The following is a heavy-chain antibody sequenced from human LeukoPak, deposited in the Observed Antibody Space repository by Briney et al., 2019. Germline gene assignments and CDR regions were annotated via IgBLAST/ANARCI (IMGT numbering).Heavy chain of an antibody. CDR1: GYTFTSYD. D-gene: IGHD6-13*01. CDR2: TNPISGYT. J-gene: IGHJ3*02. Sequence: GASVKVSCKASGYTFTSYDINWVRQATGQGLEWMGWTNPISGYTGYAQKFQGRVTMTRNTSTSTAYMELSSLRSEDTAVYYCARGNRLYSSSWYSLAFDIWGQGTMVTVSS. CDR3: ARGNRLYSSSWYSLAFDI. V-gene: IGHV1-8*01.